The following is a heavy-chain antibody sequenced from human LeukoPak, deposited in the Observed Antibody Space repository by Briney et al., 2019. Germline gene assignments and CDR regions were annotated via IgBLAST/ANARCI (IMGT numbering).Heavy chain of an antibody. J-gene: IGHJ4*02. V-gene: IGHV3-23*01. CDR1: GFTFSSYA. Sequence: GGSLRLSCAASGFTFSSYAMSWVRQAPGKGLEGVSVISGSGGNTYYADSVKGRFTISRDNSKNTLYLQMNSLRAEDTAIYYCAKDGKGAPVAGTGYFDYWGQGPLVTASS. D-gene: IGHD6-19*01. CDR3: AKDGKGAPVAGTGYFDY. CDR2: ISGSGGNT.